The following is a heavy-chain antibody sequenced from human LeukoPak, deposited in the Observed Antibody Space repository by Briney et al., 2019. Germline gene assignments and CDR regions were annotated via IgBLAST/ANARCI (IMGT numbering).Heavy chain of an antibody. CDR2: IYDSGST. J-gene: IGHJ2*01. CDR1: GGSISSYY. D-gene: IGHD3-10*01. V-gene: IGHV4-59*01. Sequence: SETLSLTCTVSGGSISSYYWSWIRQPPGKGLEWIGYIYDSGSTKYNPSLKSRVNTSVDTSKNQFSLKLRSVTAADTAVYFCARDGGGFDLWGRGTLVTVSS. CDR3: ARDGGGFDL.